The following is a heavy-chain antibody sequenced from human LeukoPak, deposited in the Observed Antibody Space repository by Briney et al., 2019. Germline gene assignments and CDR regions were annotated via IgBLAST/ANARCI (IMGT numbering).Heavy chain of an antibody. CDR2: IDPHGGTT. CDR3: AREGATREYTGDTWRYFFDF. D-gene: IGHD4-17*01. J-gene: IGHJ4*02. CDR1: GYTFSIYS. V-gene: IGHV1-46*01. Sequence: GASVKVSCKASGYTFSIYSVHWVRQAPGQGLEWVGTIDPHGGTTSFAQKSQGRVTLTRDMSTNTVSMELRSLRYEDTAVYFCAREGATREYTGDTWRYFFDFWGQGTLVTVFS.